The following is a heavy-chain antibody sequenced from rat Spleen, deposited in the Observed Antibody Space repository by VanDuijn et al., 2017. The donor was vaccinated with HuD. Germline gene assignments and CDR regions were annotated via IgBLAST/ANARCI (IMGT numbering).Heavy chain of an antibody. V-gene: IGHV5-29*01. CDR1: GFTFSDYY. CDR3: ARQGTTGFDY. CDR2: ISYDGSST. J-gene: IGHJ2*01. Sequence: EVQLVESDGGLVQPGRSLKLSCAASGFTFSDYYMAWVRQAPTKGLEWVATISYDGSSTYYRDSVKGRFTISRDNAKSTLYLQMDSLRSEDTATYYCARQGTTGFDYWGQGVMVTVSS. D-gene: IGHD1-5*01.